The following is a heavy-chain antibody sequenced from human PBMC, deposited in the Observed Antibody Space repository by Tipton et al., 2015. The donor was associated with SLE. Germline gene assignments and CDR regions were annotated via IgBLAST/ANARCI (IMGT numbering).Heavy chain of an antibody. V-gene: IGHV1-2*02. D-gene: IGHD4-11*01. CDR3: ARGVRTTVSYYYYGMDV. J-gene: IGHJ6*02. CDR1: GYTFTGYY. Sequence: QLVQSGAEVKKPGASVKVSCKVSGYTFTGYYIHWVRQAPGQGLEWMGWINPNSGGTNYAQKFQGRVTMTRDTSISTAYMELTRLRSDDTAVYYCARGVRTTVSYYYYGMDVRGQGTTVTVSS. CDR2: INPNSGGT.